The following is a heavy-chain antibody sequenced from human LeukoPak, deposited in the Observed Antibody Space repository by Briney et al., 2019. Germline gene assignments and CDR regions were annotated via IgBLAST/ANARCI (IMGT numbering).Heavy chain of an antibody. CDR3: ASHSDYGDYTTMRY. Sequence: PGRPLRLSCAASGFTFSSYAMHWLRQAPAKGLEWVAVISYYGSNKYYADSVKGRFTIYRDNSKNTLYLQMSSLRAEDTAVYYCASHSDYGDYTTMRYWGQRTLGTVSP. CDR1: GFTFSSYA. CDR2: ISYYGSNK. D-gene: IGHD4-17*01. J-gene: IGHJ4*02. V-gene: IGHV3-30-3*01.